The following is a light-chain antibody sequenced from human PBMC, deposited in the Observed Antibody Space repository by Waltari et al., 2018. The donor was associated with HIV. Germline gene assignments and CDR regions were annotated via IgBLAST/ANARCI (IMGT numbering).Light chain of an antibody. J-gene: IGLJ2*01. CDR3: QSYDSRLSGSVF. CDR2: ENN. CDR1: NSNLGAGFD. V-gene: IGLV1-40*01. Sequence: QSALTQPPSVSGAPGQSVTISCSGSNSNLGAGFDVHWYQQVPGTAPRPLISENNKRPAGGADRFSGSKSGTSASLAINGLQSEDEADYYCQSYDSRLSGSVFFGGGTKVTVL.